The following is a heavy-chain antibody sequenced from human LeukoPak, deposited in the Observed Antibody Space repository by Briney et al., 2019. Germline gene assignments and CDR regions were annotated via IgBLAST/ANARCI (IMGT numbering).Heavy chain of an antibody. V-gene: IGHV3-33*06. CDR2: IWYDGSNK. Sequence: GGSLRLSCAASGFTFSSYGMHWVRQAPGKGLEWVAVIWYDGSNKYYADSVKGRFTISRDNSKNTLYLQMNSLRAEDTAVYYCAKDRIGSSSLNYFDYWGQGTLVTVSS. J-gene: IGHJ4*02. D-gene: IGHD6-6*01. CDR3: AKDRIGSSSLNYFDY. CDR1: GFTFSSYG.